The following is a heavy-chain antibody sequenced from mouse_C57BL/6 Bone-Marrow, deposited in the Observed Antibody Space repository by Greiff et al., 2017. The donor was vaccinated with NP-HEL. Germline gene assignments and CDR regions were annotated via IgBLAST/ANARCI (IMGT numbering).Heavy chain of an antibody. V-gene: IGHV5-4*01. CDR3: ARDDWINWYFDV. J-gene: IGHJ1*03. CDR2: ISDGGSYT. Sequence: EVQLQESGGGLVKPGGSLKLSCAASGFTFSCYAMSWVRQTPEKRLEWVATISDGGSYTYYPDNVKGRFTISRDNAKNNLYLQMSHLKSEDTAMYYCARDDWINWYFDVWGTGTTVTVSS. D-gene: IGHD2-13*01. CDR1: GFTFSCYA.